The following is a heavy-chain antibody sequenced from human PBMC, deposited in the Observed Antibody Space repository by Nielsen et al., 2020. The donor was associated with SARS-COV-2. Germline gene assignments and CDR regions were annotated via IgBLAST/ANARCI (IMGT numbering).Heavy chain of an antibody. CDR3: ARDMLWFGEPIPYGMDV. V-gene: IGHV3-23*03. CDR2: IYSGGSST. Sequence: GESLKISCAASGFTFSSYAMSWVRQAPGKGLEWVSVIYSGGSSTYYADSVKGRFTISRDNSKNTLYLQMNSLRAEDTAVYYCARDMLWFGEPIPYGMDVWGQGTTVTVSS. CDR1: GFTFSSYA. D-gene: IGHD3-10*01. J-gene: IGHJ6*02.